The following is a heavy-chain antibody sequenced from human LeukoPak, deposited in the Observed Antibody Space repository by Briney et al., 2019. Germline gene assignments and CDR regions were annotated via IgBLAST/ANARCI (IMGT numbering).Heavy chain of an antibody. CDR1: DGSISRSDSY. CDR2: IYYSGSS. V-gene: IGHV4-39*07. Sequence: SETLSLTCTVSDGSISRSDSYWGWIRQPPGKGLEWLANIYYSGSSYFNPSLMRRLTISVDTSKNQFSLKLSSVTAADTAVYYCARGSLVGYCSGGSCSGENDPWGQGTLVTVSS. D-gene: IGHD2-15*01. CDR3: ARGSLVGYCSGGSCSGENDP. J-gene: IGHJ5*02.